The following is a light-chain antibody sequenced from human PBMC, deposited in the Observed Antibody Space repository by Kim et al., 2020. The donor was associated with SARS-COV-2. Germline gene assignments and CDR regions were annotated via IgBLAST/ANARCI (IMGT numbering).Light chain of an antibody. CDR1: SSKIGAGYD. V-gene: IGLV1-40*01. Sequence: RVTISGPGNSSKIGAGYDVNWYQQLPGTAPKLLIYGNSNRPSGVPDRFSGSKSGTSASLAITGLQAEDEADYYCQSYDSSLSGSIFGTGTKVTVL. J-gene: IGLJ1*01. CDR3: QSYDSSLSGSI. CDR2: GNS.